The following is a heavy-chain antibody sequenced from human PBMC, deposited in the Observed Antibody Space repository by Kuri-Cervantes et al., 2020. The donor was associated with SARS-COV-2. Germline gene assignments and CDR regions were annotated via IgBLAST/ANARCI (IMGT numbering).Heavy chain of an antibody. J-gene: IGHJ6*03. Sequence: SETLSLTCTVSGGSISSGSYYWSWIRQPDGKGLELIGYIYTSGSTNYNPSLKSRVTISVDTSKNQFSLKLSSVTAADTAVYYCAGDLHYYDSSGYPHYYYYYMDVWGKGTTVTVSS. V-gene: IGHV4-61*10. CDR2: IYTSGST. CDR3: AGDLHYYDSSGYPHYYYYYMDV. D-gene: IGHD3-22*01. CDR1: GGSISSGSYY.